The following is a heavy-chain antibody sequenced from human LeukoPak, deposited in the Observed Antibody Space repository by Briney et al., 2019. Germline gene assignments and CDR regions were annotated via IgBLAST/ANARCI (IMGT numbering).Heavy chain of an antibody. CDR3: ARGIGSQLRSGWFDP. D-gene: IGHD3-3*01. CDR1: GFTVSSNY. V-gene: IGHV3-66*01. Sequence: TGGSLRLSCAASGFTVSSNYMSWVRQAPGKGLEWVSVIYSGGNTYYADSVEGRFTISRDNSKNTLYLQMNSLRAEDTAAYYCARGIGSQLRSGWFDPWGQGTLVTVSS. J-gene: IGHJ5*02. CDR2: IYSGGNT.